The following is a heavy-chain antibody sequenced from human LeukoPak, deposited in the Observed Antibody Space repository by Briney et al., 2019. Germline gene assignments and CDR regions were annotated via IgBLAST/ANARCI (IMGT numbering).Heavy chain of an antibody. J-gene: IGHJ6*02. CDR2: MNPNSGNT. Sequence: GASVKVSCKASGYTFTSYDINWVRQATGQGLEWMGWMNPNSGNTGYAQKFQGRVTMTRITSISTAYMELSSLRSEDTAVYYCATSKARARITIFGVVAARDYYYYGMDVWGQGTTVTVSS. CDR3: ATSKARARITIFGVVAARDYYYYGMDV. V-gene: IGHV1-8*01. CDR1: GYTFTSYD. D-gene: IGHD3-3*01.